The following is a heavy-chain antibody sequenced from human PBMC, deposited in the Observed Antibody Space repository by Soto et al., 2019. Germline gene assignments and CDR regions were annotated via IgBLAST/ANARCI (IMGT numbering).Heavy chain of an antibody. V-gene: IGHV3-30*03. D-gene: IGHD5-18*01. CDR2: ISYDGGLQ. CDR3: VSDRGYGHASVPYS. Sequence: QAHLVESGGGVVQPGRSLRLSCAASGFTFTSYGMHWVRQAPGTRLEWVAGISYDGGLQHYADSVKDRFTISRDNSKNMVFQQMNSLRAEDTAVSYCVSDRGYGHASVPYSWGQGTLVSVSS. J-gene: IGHJ4*02. CDR1: GFTFTSYG.